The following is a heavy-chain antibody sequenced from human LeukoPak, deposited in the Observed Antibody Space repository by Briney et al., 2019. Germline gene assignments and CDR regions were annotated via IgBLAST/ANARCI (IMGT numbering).Heavy chain of an antibody. CDR2: INSDGSST. Sequence: GGSLRLSCAASGFTFSSYWMHWVRQAPGKGLVWVSRINSDGSSTSYADSVKGRFTISRDNAKNTLYLQMNSLRAEDTAVYYCARGMDDFWSGYSYYYYYYYMDVWGKGTTVTVSS. CDR1: GFTFSSYW. J-gene: IGHJ6*03. D-gene: IGHD3-3*01. CDR3: ARGMDDFWSGYSYYYYYYYMDV. V-gene: IGHV3-74*01.